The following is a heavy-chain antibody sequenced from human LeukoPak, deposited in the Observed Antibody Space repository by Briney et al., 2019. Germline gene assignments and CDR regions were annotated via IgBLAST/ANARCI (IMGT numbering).Heavy chain of an antibody. D-gene: IGHD2-21*01. CDR3: ARGDSRYDAFDI. Sequence: GGSLRLSCAASGFTFSSYSMNWVRQAPGKGLEWVSSISSSSSYIYYADSVKGRLTISRDNAKNSLYLQMNSLRAEDTAVYYCARGDSRYDAFDIWGQGTMVTVSS. J-gene: IGHJ3*02. CDR1: GFTFSSYS. CDR2: ISSSSSYI. V-gene: IGHV3-21*01.